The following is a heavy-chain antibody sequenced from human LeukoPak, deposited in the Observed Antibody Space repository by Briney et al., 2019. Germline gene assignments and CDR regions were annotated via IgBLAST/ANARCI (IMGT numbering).Heavy chain of an antibody. V-gene: IGHV4-39*01. Sequence: KPSETLSLTCTASGGSISSSSYYWGWIRQPPGKGLEWIGSIYYSGSTYYNPSLKSRVTISVDTSKNQFSLKLSSVTAADTAVYYCASSSGWQKDYYYYMDVWGKGTTVTASS. CDR3: ASSSGWQKDYYYYMDV. CDR1: GGSISSSSYY. CDR2: IYYSGST. J-gene: IGHJ6*03. D-gene: IGHD6-19*01.